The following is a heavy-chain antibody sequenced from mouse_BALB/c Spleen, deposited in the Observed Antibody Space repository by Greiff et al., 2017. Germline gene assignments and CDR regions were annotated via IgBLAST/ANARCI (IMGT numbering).Heavy chain of an antibody. CDR1: GFTFSSYG. Sequence: VQLKESGGDLVKPGGSLKLSCAASGFTFSSYGMSWVRQTPDKRLEWVATISSGGSYTYYPDSVKGRFTISRDNAKNTLYLQMSSLKSEDTAMYYCARHSSYGKDAMDYWGQGTSVTVSS. J-gene: IGHJ4*01. CDR3: ARHSSYGKDAMDY. CDR2: ISSGGSYT. V-gene: IGHV5-6*01. D-gene: IGHD2-1*01.